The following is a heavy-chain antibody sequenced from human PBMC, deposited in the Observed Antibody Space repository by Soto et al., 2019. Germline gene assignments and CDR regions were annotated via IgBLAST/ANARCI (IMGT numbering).Heavy chain of an antibody. J-gene: IGHJ5*02. CDR3: ARVFIAVAGMRYNWFDT. CDR1: GYSFTSYL. D-gene: IGHD6-19*01. Sequence: XESLKTFLWGSGYSFTSYLLVWVRQMPGKGLEWMGIIYPGDSDTRYSPSFQGQVTISADKSISTAYLQWSSLKASDTAMYYCARVFIAVAGMRYNWFDTWGQGTLVTVSS. CDR2: IYPGDSDT. V-gene: IGHV5-51*01.